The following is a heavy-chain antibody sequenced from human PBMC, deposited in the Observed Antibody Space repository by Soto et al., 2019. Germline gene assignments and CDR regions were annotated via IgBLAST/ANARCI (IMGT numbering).Heavy chain of an antibody. Sequence: AETLSLTCAVYGGSFIGYYCIWSGHPPVKGLEWIGEINHSGSTNYNPSLKSRVTISVDTSKNQFSLKLSSVTAADTAVYYCARVPMWYDFWRRYYYYGMDVWGQGTTVTVSS. CDR1: GGSFIGYY. CDR2: INHSGST. D-gene: IGHD3-3*01. CDR3: ARVPMWYDFWRRYYYYGMDV. V-gene: IGHV4-34*01. J-gene: IGHJ6*02.